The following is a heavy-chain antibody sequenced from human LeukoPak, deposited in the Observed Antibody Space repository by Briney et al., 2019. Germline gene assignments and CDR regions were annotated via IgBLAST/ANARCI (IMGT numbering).Heavy chain of an antibody. Sequence: GGSLRLSCAASGFTFNTYGMSWVRQAPGQGLEWVSTISGSGGSTYYADSVKGRFTISRDNSKNTLYLQMNSLRADDTAVYYCAGSWYGNYWGQGTLVTVSS. D-gene: IGHD6-13*01. V-gene: IGHV3-23*01. J-gene: IGHJ4*02. CDR3: AGSWYGNY. CDR2: ISGSGGST. CDR1: GFTFNTYG.